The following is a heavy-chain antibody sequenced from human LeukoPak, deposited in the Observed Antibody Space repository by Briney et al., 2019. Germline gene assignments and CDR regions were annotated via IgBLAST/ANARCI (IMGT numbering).Heavy chain of an antibody. D-gene: IGHD5-12*01. J-gene: IGHJ5*02. Sequence: SVKVSCKASGGTFSSYAISWVRQAPGQGLEWMGRIIPIFGTANYAQKFQGRVTITTDESTSTAYMELSSLRSEDTAVYYCARSLYSGYVYWFDPWGPGTLVTVSS. CDR2: IIPIFGTA. CDR3: ARSLYSGYVYWFDP. CDR1: GGTFSSYA. V-gene: IGHV1-69*05.